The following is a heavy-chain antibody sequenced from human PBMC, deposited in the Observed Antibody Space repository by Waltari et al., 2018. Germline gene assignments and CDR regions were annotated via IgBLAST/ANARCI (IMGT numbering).Heavy chain of an antibody. V-gene: IGHV4-59*01. CDR2: IYYSGST. D-gene: IGHD3-22*01. CDR1: GGSISSYY. CDR3: AREGRYDSSGYAFDI. Sequence: QVQLQESGPGLVKPSETLSLTCTVSGGSISSYYWSWIRQPPGKGPEWIGYIYYSGSTNYNPSLKSRVTISVDTSKNQFSLKLSSVNAADTAVYYCAREGRYDSSGYAFDIWGQGTMVTVSS. J-gene: IGHJ3*02.